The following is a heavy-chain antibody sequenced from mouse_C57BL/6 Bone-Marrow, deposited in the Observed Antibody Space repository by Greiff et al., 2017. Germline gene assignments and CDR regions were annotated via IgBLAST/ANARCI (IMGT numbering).Heavy chain of an antibody. J-gene: IGHJ1*03. CDR2: IDPSASYT. Sequence: VQLQQPGAELVKPGASVKLSCKASGYTFTSYWMQWVKQRPGQGLEWIGEIDPSASYTNYNQKFKGKATLTVDTSSSTAYMQLSSLTSEDSAVYYCARRTTTVVPFDVWGTGTTVTVSS. D-gene: IGHD1-1*01. V-gene: IGHV1-50*01. CDR1: GYTFTSYW. CDR3: ARRTTTVVPFDV.